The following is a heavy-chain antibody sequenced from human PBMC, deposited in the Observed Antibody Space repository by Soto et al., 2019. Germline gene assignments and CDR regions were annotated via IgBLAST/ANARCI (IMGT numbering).Heavy chain of an antibody. D-gene: IGHD6-13*01. J-gene: IGHJ4*02. Sequence: QLQLQESGPGLVKPSETLSLTCTVSGGSISSSSYYWGGIRQPPGKGLEWIGSIYYSGSTYYNPSLKSRVTISVDTSKNQFSLKLSSVTAADTAVYYCARDIAAAGHYFDYWGQGTLVTVSS. CDR3: ARDIAAAGHYFDY. V-gene: IGHV4-39*02. CDR1: GGSISSSSYY. CDR2: IYYSGST.